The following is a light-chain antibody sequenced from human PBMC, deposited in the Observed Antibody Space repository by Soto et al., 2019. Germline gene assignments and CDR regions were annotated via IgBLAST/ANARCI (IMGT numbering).Light chain of an antibody. CDR3: QQYNKWPLT. CDR1: QSASTY. V-gene: IGKV3-15*01. CDR2: GAS. Sequence: EIVMPQSPATLSVSPGESATLSCWASQSASTYLAWYQHIPGQAPRLLIYGASTRATGIPARFSGSGSGTEFTLTISSLQSEDFAVYYCQQYNKWPLTFGGGTKVEIK. J-gene: IGKJ4*01.